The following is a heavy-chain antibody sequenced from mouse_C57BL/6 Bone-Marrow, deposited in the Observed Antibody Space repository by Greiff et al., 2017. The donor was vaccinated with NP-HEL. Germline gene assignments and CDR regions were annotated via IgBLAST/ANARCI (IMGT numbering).Heavy chain of an antibody. CDR1: GFPITSGYY. CDR3: AGDPGTGFAY. V-gene: IGHV12-3*01. D-gene: IGHD3-3*01. CDR2: ITHSGET. Sequence: QVQLQESGPGLVKPSQSLFLTCSITGFPITSGYYWIWIRQSPGKPLEWMGYITHSGETFYNPSLQSPISITRETSKNQFFLQLNSVTTEDTAMYYCAGDPGTGFAYWGQGTLVTVSA. J-gene: IGHJ3*01.